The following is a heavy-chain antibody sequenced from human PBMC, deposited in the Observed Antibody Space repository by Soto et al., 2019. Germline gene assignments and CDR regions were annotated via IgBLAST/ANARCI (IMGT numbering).Heavy chain of an antibody. J-gene: IGHJ6*02. CDR1: GCSISTNNG. V-gene: IGHV4-4*02. CDR2: IYHSGST. CDR3: ARGGHIYGLDV. D-gene: IGHD2-21*01. Sequence: PSETLSLTCPGSGCSISTNNGWSWVRQPPGQGLEWIGEIYHSGSTHYNPSLQSRLTISVDKSKKQFSLKLSSVTAADTAVYYCARGGHIYGLDVWGPGTTVP.